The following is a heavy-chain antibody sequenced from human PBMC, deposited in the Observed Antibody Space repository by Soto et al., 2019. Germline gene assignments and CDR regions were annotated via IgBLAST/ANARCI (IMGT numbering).Heavy chain of an antibody. V-gene: IGHV4-39*01. CDR2: IYYSGST. J-gene: IGHJ5*02. D-gene: IGHD6-25*01. Sequence: PSETLSLTCTVSGGSISSSSYYWGWIRQPPGKGLEWIGSIYYSGSTYYNPSLKSRVTISVDTSKNQFSLKLSSVTAADTAVYYCARHPPGLSEYSSGVWFDPWGQGTLVTVSS. CDR1: GGSISSSSYY. CDR3: ARHPPGLSEYSSGVWFDP.